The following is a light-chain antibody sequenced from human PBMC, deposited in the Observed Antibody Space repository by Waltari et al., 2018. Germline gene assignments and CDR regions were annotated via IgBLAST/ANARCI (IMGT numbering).Light chain of an antibody. CDR3: HQYNNWPRT. Sequence: EIVMTQSPATLSVSPGERATLSCRASQSVRSKLAWYQQKPGQAPRLLIYGASTRATGIPARFSGSGSGTEFTLTISSLQSEDFAVYYCHQYNNWPRTFGQGTKVEIK. CDR2: GAS. V-gene: IGKV3-15*01. CDR1: QSVRSK. J-gene: IGKJ1*01.